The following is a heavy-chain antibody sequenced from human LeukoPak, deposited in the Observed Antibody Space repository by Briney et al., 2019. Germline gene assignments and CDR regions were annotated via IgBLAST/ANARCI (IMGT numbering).Heavy chain of an antibody. D-gene: IGHD6-19*01. V-gene: IGHV3-53*01. CDR1: GFTVSSNY. CDR2: IYSGGST. CDR3: ARAVPIGTGWDAFDV. Sequence: QVGGSLRLSCSASGFTVSSNYMSWVRQAPGKGLEWVSVIYSGGSTYYADSVKGRFTISRDNPKNTVYLQMNSLRAEDTAVYFCARAVPIGTGWDAFDVWGQGTLVTASS. J-gene: IGHJ3*01.